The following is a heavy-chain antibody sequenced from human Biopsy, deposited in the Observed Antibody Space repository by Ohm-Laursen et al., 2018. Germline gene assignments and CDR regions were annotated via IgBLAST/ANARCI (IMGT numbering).Heavy chain of an antibody. CDR3: ARFPLGAYDSSGSYRAVEIWYFDL. Sequence: GSSVKVSCKASGGTFTNFAIHWVRQAPGQGLEWVGGIIPLFNTANYAQKFQGRVTITADKSTTTAYMELSSLRSEDTAIYYCARFPLGAYDSSGSYRAVEIWYFDLWGRGTLVTVSS. V-gene: IGHV1-69*06. D-gene: IGHD3-22*01. J-gene: IGHJ2*01. CDR1: GGTFTNFA. CDR2: IIPLFNTA.